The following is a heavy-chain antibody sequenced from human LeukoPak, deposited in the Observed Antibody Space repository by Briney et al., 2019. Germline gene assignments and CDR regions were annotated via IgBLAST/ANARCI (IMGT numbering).Heavy chain of an antibody. Sequence: PGGSLRLSCAASGFTFDDYGMTWVRQTPGKGLEWVSTINWNGGSTAYADSVKGRFTISRDNAKNTLYLQMNSLRAEDTAVYYCARVRRRGYDSSGYYPDYWGQGTLVTVSS. D-gene: IGHD3-22*01. CDR1: GFTFDDYG. V-gene: IGHV3-20*04. CDR2: INWNGGST. J-gene: IGHJ4*02. CDR3: ARVRRRGYDSSGYYPDY.